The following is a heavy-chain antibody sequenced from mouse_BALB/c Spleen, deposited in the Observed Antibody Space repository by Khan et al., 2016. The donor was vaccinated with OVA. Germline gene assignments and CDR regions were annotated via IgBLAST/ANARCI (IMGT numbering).Heavy chain of an antibody. CDR1: GYSFTSYY. CDR3: ARHDSASCFAY. J-gene: IGHJ3*01. V-gene: IGHV1-31*01. Sequence: EVQLQESGPELMKPGASVKISCKASGYSFTSYYIHWMKQSHGKTLEWIGYIDPFNGASTYNQKFKVKATFTVDKSSNTAYMHLSSLTSEDSAVYYCARHDSASCFAYWGQGTLVTVSA. CDR2: IDPFNGAS. D-gene: IGHD6-1*01.